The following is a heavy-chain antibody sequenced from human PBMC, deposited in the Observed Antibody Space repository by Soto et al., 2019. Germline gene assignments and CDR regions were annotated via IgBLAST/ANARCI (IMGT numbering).Heavy chain of an antibody. D-gene: IGHD3-16*02. Sequence: LILSCAASGFTFSSYGIHWVRQARGKLVEWVAVIWYDGSNKYYADSVKGRFTISRDNSKNTLYLQMNSLRAEDTAVYYCARELYVWGSYRDYYGMDVWGQGTTVTV. J-gene: IGHJ6*02. CDR1: GFTFSSYG. V-gene: IGHV3-33*01. CDR3: ARELYVWGSYRDYYGMDV. CDR2: IWYDGSNK.